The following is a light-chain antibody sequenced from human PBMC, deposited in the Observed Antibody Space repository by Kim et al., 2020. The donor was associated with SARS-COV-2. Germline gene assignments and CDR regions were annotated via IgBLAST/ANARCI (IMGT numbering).Light chain of an antibody. CDR1: SGHSNYF. CDR2: VEGSGSY. J-gene: IGLJ3*02. V-gene: IGLV4-60*03. Sequence: QLVLTQSSPASASLGSSVKLTCTLSSGHSNYFIAWHQQQPGKAPRFLMKVEGSGSYNKGGGVPDRFSGSRSGADRYLIISNLHAEDEADYYCETWDSNIQVFGGGTQLTVL. CDR3: ETWDSNIQV.